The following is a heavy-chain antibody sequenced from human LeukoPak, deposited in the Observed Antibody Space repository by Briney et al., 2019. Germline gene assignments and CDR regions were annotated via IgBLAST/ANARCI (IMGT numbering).Heavy chain of an antibody. CDR1: GFTFSSYA. CDR2: ISYDGSNK. J-gene: IGHJ3*02. Sequence: GGSLRLSCAASGFTFSSYAMHWVRQAPGKGLEWVAVISYDGSNKYYADSVKGRFTISRDNSKNTLYLQMNSLRAEDTAVYYCARDGDAFDIWGQGTMVTVSS. CDR3: ARDGDAFDI. V-gene: IGHV3-30*14.